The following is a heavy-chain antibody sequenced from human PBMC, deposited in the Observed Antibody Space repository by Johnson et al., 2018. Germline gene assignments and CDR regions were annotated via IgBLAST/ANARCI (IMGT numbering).Heavy chain of an antibody. D-gene: IGHD1-7*01. Sequence: QVQLVQSGGGVVQPGRSLRLSCAASGFTFSSYGVYWVRQAPGKGLEWVAVISYDGSNKYYADSVKGRFTISRDNSKNPLYLQMKSMRAEETAVYYCAKFGGGRSNGNYVLDAFDIWGQGTMVTVSS. CDR3: AKFGGGRSNGNYVLDAFDI. V-gene: IGHV3-30*18. J-gene: IGHJ3*02. CDR1: GFTFSSYG. CDR2: ISYDGSNK.